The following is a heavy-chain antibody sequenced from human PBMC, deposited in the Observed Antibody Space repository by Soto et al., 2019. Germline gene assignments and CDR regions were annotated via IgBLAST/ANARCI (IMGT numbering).Heavy chain of an antibody. CDR2: ISGSGGST. J-gene: IGHJ4*02. D-gene: IGHD3-22*01. CDR3: AKSHNYYDRGLDY. CDR1: GFTFSSYS. Sequence: GGSLRLSCAASGFTFSSYSMSWVRQAPGKGLEWVSAISGSGGSTYYADSVKGRFTISRDNSKNTLYLQMNSLRAEDTAVYYCAKSHNYYDRGLDYWGQGTLVTVSS. V-gene: IGHV3-23*01.